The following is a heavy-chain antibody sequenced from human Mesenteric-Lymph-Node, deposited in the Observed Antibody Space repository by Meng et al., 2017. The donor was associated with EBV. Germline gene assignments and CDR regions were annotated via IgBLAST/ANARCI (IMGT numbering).Heavy chain of an antibody. CDR1: GFTFRGYY. J-gene: IGHJ5*02. D-gene: IGHD6-19*01. CDR3: ARGYSSGWFDP. V-gene: IGHV3-11*01. Sequence: LVGVGGGLVKPGGSLRLSCAAFGFTFRGYYMSWSRQAPGKGLEWVSYISSSGSTMIYADSVKGRFTISRDNAKDSLFLQMNNLRGDDTAVYYCARGYSSGWFDPWGQGTLVTVSS. CDR2: ISSSGSTM.